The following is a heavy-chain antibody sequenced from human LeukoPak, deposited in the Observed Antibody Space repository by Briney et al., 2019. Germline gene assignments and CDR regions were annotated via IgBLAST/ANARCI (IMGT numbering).Heavy chain of an antibody. CDR2: INPNSGGT. D-gene: IGHD3-22*01. CDR3: ARDQAESSGYQGDFDY. CDR1: GYTFTGNY. V-gene: IGHV1-2*02. J-gene: IGHJ4*02. Sequence: ASVKVSCKASGYTFTGNYMHWVRQAPGQGLEWMGWINPNSGGTNYAQKFQGRVTMTRDTSISTAYMELSRLRSDDTAVYYCARDQAESSGYQGDFDYWGQGTLVTVSS.